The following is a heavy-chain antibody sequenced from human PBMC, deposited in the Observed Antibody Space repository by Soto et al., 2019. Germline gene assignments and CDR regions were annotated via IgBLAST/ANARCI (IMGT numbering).Heavy chain of an antibody. Sequence: ASVKVSCKASGYTFTSYAIHWVRQAPGQRLEWMGWINAGNGNTKYSQKFQGRVTITRDTSASTAYMELSSLRSEDTAVYYCARVDLRLEWLPSQDIWGQGTMVTVSS. V-gene: IGHV1-3*01. CDR2: INAGNGNT. CDR3: ARVDLRLEWLPSQDI. J-gene: IGHJ3*02. CDR1: GYTFTSYA. D-gene: IGHD3-3*01.